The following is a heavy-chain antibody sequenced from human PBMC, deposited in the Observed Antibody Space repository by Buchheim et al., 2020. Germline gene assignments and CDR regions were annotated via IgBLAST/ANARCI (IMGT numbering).Heavy chain of an antibody. J-gene: IGHJ6*02. CDR2: ISYTEST. Sequence: HVQLRESGPGLVKPSETLSLTCTVSSGSVGSRTYHWSWIRQPPGKGLEWIGHISYTESTNSSPSLKSRATISVDMSKTQFSLKLTSMTAADTAVYYCARDRAGDYDIMTGTHFYGMDVWGQGTT. CDR3: ARDRAGDYDIMTGTHFYGMDV. CDR1: SGSVGSRTYH. V-gene: IGHV4-61*01. D-gene: IGHD3-9*01.